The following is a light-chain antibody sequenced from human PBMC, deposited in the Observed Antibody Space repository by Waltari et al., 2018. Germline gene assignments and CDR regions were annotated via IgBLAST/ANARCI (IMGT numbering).Light chain of an antibody. V-gene: IGKV3-11*01. Sequence: EIVLTQSPATLSLSPGERATIRCRASQSVSAYLAWYQHKPGQAPRLLIYDASLRATGVPARFSGSGSGTDFTLTISSLEPEDSAVYYCQQRTSWPPFTFGPGTKVDVK. CDR1: QSVSAY. CDR2: DAS. CDR3: QQRTSWPPFT. J-gene: IGKJ3*01.